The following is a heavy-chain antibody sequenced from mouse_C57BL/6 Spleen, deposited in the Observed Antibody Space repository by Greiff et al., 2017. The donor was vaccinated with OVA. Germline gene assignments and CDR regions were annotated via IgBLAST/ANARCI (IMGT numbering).Heavy chain of an antibody. CDR2: IDPSDSYT. CDR1: GYTFTSYW. CDR3: ALITTLGATDY. V-gene: IGHV1-69*01. D-gene: IGHD1-1*01. J-gene: IGHJ2*01. Sequence: QVQLQQPGAELVMPGASVKLSCKASGYTFTSYWMHWVKQRPGQGLEWIGEIDPSDSYTNYNQKFKGKSTLTVDKSSSTAYMQLSSLTSEDSAVYYCALITTLGATDYWGQGTTLTVSS.